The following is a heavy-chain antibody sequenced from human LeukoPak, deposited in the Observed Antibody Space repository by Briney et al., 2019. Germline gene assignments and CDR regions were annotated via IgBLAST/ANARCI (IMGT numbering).Heavy chain of an antibody. Sequence: PSETPSLTCTVSGGSISSYYWSWIRQPPGKGLEWIGYIYYSGSTNYNPSLKSRVTISVGTSKNQFSLKLSSVTAADTAVYYCARPKYSSGWYALDYWGQGTLVTVSS. CDR1: GGSISSYY. J-gene: IGHJ4*02. D-gene: IGHD6-19*01. CDR3: ARPKYSSGWYALDY. CDR2: IYYSGST. V-gene: IGHV4-59*08.